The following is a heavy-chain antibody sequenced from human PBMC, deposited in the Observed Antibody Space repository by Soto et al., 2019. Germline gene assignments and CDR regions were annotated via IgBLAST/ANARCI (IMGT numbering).Heavy chain of an antibody. D-gene: IGHD2-21*01. J-gene: IGHJ5*01. CDR3: ARGYPRSILSTSLTTSYWFDS. Sequence: QVQLQQWGTGLLKPSETLSLHCAVYGESLRGYYWSWIRQTPAMGLEWIGEINHRGTTNHDSSLKSRAISSIYTSKNQVSLRLNYVTAADTAVYYCARGYPRSILSTSLTTSYWFDSWGQGTLVTVSS. V-gene: IGHV4-34*04. CDR2: INHRGTT. CDR1: GESLRGYY.